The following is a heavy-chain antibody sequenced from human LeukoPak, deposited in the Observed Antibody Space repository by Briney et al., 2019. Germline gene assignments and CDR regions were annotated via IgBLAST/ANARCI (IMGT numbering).Heavy chain of an antibody. D-gene: IGHD3-10*01. CDR2: IYGNDDK. CDR3: ALRFGDLPRGFFDY. V-gene: IGHV2-5*01. J-gene: IGHJ4*02. Sequence: ESGPTLVNPTQTLTLTCSFSGFSLSNSGVGVGWIRQPPGKALEWLGIIYGNDDKYYSPSLKSRLAITKDTSKNQVVLTMTNMDPVDTATFYCALRFGDLPRGFFDYWGQGTLVTVSS. CDR1: GFSLSNSGVG.